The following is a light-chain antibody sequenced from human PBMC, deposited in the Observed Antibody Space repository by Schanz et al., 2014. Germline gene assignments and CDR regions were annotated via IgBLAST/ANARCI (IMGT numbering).Light chain of an antibody. CDR1: SSDVGSYNL. V-gene: IGLV2-23*01. CDR2: EGS. Sequence: SALTQPASVSGSPGQSITISCTGTSSDVGSYNLVSWYQQHPGKAPKLMICEGSKRPSGVSNRFSGSKSGNTASLTISGLQAEDEADYYCCSYAGSSTVVFGGGTKLTVL. J-gene: IGLJ3*02. CDR3: CSYAGSSTVV.